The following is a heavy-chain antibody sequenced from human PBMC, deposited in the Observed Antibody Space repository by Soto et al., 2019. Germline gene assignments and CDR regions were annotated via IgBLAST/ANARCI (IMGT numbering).Heavy chain of an antibody. CDR3: ARDTNYYDSSGYSDW. V-gene: IGHV1-18*04. D-gene: IGHD3-22*01. CDR1: GYTFPSYG. Sequence: ASVKVSCKASGYTFPSYGISWVRQAPGQGLEWMGWISAYNGNTNYAQKLQGRVTMTTDTSTSTAYMELRSLRSDDTAVYYCARDTNYYDSSGYSDWWGQGTLVTVSS. J-gene: IGHJ4*02. CDR2: ISAYNGNT.